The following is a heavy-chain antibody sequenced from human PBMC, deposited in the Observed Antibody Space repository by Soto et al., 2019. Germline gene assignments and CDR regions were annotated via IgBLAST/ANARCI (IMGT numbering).Heavy chain of an antibody. D-gene: IGHD3-22*01. J-gene: IGHJ4*02. CDR1: GFTFSSYG. CDR3: AKESYYYDSSGSLDY. Sequence: QVQLVESGGGVVQPGRSLRLSCAASGFTFSSYGMHWVRQAPGKGLEWVAVISYDGSNKYYADSVKGRFTISRDNSKNTLYLQMNSLRAEDTAVYYCAKESYYYDSSGSLDYWGQGALVTVFS. CDR2: ISYDGSNK. V-gene: IGHV3-30*18.